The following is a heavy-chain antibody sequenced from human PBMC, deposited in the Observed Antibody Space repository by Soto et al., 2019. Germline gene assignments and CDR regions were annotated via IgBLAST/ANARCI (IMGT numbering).Heavy chain of an antibody. J-gene: IGHJ5*02. D-gene: IGHD5-18*01. CDR1: GGSISSGGYS. CDR2: IYHSGST. CDR3: ARGGDSYGFPPEGWFDP. V-gene: IGHV4-30-2*01. Sequence: SETLSLTCAVSGGSISSGGYSWSWIRQPPGKGLEWIGYIYHSGSTYYNPSLKSRVTISVDRSKNQFSLKLSSVTAADTAVYYCARGGDSYGFPPEGWFDPWGQGTLVTVSS.